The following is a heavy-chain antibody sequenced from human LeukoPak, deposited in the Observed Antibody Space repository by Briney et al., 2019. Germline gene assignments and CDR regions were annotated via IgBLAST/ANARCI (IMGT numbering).Heavy chain of an antibody. CDR1: GGSFSGYY. J-gene: IGHJ4*02. Sequence: SETLSLTCAVYGGSFSGYYWSWIRQPPGKGQEWIGEINHSGSTNYNPSLKSRVTISVDTSKNQFSLKLSSVTAADTAVYYCARSVYSSGRDYWGQGTLVTVSS. CDR2: INHSGST. V-gene: IGHV4-34*01. D-gene: IGHD6-19*01. CDR3: ARSVYSSGRDY.